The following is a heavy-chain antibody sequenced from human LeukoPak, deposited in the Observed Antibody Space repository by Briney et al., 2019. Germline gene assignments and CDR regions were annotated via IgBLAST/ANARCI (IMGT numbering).Heavy chain of an antibody. J-gene: IGHJ4*02. CDR2: INPNTGRT. CDR1: GYTFSGYY. CDR3: ARGGSGSYSFDY. V-gene: IGHV1-2*02. Sequence: ASVKVSCKASGYTFSGYYMHWVRQAPGQGLEWMGWINPNTGRTNYAQNFQGRVTMTSDTSISTAYMELNSLRSDDTAVYYCARGGSGSYSFDYWGQGTLVTVSS. D-gene: IGHD3-10*01.